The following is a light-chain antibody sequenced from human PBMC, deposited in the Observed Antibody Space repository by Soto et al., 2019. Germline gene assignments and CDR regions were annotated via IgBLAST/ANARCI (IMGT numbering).Light chain of an antibody. V-gene: IGKV3-15*01. Sequence: EIVMTQSPATLSLSPGERAALSCRASQSINSELAWYQQKPGQPPRLLIYGASTRATGVPARFTGSESGSEFTLTIRGLQSEEFAVYYCQQGHNWPLTFGQGTRLEI. CDR2: GAS. J-gene: IGKJ2*01. CDR1: QSINSE. CDR3: QQGHNWPLT.